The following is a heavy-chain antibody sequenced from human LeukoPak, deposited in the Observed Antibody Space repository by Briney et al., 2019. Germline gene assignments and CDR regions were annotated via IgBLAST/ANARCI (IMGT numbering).Heavy chain of an antibody. J-gene: IGHJ4*02. Sequence: PSETLSLTCTGSGDTISGSSFFWAWIRQPPGKGLEWIPSLSDRGSPKNSPSFQSRVSIFADTPKNQLSLNLKSVTAADTAVYYCARDANYRDRSGYPSPFDFWGQGIRVTVSS. CDR3: ARDANYRDRSGYPSPFDF. CDR2: LSDRGSP. D-gene: IGHD6-19*01. CDR1: GDTISGSSFF. V-gene: IGHV4-39*02.